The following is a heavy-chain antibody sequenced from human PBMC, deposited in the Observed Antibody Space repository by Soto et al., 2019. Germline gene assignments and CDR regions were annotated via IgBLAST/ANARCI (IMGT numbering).Heavy chain of an antibody. V-gene: IGHV3-74*01. CDR2: ISGDGTTT. CDR3: AIQDCTNDVCLEAAVTVGGALEY. CDR1: GFTFSKYW. J-gene: IGHJ4*02. Sequence: EVQLVESGGGLVQPGKALRLSCAASGFTFSKYWMHWVRQAPGKGPVWVSYISGDGTTTDYADSVKGRFTISRDNAKNTLYLQMDSLRVEDTAVHYCAIQDCTNDVCLEAAVTVGGALEYWGQGAQVTVTS. D-gene: IGHD2-8*01.